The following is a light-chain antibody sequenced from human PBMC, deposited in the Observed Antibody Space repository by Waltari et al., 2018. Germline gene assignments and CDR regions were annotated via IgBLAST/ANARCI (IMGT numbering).Light chain of an antibody. CDR3: QQLHIYPRT. V-gene: IGKV1-9*01. CDR2: AAS. Sequence: DIQLTQSPSFLSASVGDRVTITCRATQGISIYFAWYQQKPGKAPRVLIYAASTLQSGVPSRFSGSGSGTEFTLTISSLQPEDFATYYCQQLHIYPRTFGQGTKVEIK. CDR1: QGISIY. J-gene: IGKJ1*01.